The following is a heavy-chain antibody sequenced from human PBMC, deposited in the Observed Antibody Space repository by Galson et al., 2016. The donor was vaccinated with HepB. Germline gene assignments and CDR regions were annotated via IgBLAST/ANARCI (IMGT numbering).Heavy chain of an antibody. V-gene: IGHV4-30-2*06. J-gene: IGHJ3*02. CDR2: IYHSGST. CDR1: GGSITRVGYS. CDR3: ARITVTRGYDAIDI. D-gene: IGHD4-17*01. Sequence: TLSLTCAVSGGSITRVGYSWNWIRQSPGKGLEWIGYIYHSGSTDYSPSLKSRVSISIDRSKNQFSLELTSVTAADTAVYFCARITVTRGYDAIDIWGQGTMVVVSS.